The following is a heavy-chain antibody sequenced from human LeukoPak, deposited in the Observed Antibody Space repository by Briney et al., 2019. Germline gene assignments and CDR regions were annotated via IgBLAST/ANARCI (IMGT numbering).Heavy chain of an antibody. CDR2: IKSKSDGDTT. V-gene: IGHV3-15*01. CDR1: GFTFSNAW. D-gene: IGHD3-3*01. J-gene: IGHJ4*02. Sequence: GGSLRLSCAASGFTFSNAWMSWVRQAPGKGLEWVGRIKSKSDGDTTDYAAPVKGTFTISRDDSKNTLYLQMNSLKTEDTALYYCTTDSDDFDYWGQGTLVTVSS. CDR3: TTDSDDFDY.